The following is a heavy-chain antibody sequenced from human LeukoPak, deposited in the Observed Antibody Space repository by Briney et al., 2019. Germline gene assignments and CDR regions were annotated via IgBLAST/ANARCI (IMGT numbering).Heavy chain of an antibody. Sequence: GGSLRLSCAASEFTFTNYAMNWVRQAPGKGLEWVLCVSSSGATIYYADSVKGRFTISRDNAKNSLYLQMNSLRDEDTAVYYCARAFPYFDYWGQGTLVTVSS. CDR1: EFTFTNYA. V-gene: IGHV3-48*02. J-gene: IGHJ4*02. CDR3: ARAFPYFDY. CDR2: VSSSGATI.